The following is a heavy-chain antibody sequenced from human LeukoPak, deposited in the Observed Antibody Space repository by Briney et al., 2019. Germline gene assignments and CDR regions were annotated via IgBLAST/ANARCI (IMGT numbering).Heavy chain of an antibody. D-gene: IGHD6-13*01. CDR2: TYYRSKWYN. J-gene: IGHJ5*02. CDR3: ARDPGYSSSWYVDWFDP. V-gene: IGHV6-1*01. Sequence: SQTLSLTCAISGDSVSSNSAAWNWIRQSPSRGLEWLGRTYYRSKWYNDYAVSVKSRITINPDTSKNQFSLQLNSVTPEDTAVYYCARDPGYSSSWYVDWFDPWGQGTLVTVSS. CDR1: GDSVSSNSAA.